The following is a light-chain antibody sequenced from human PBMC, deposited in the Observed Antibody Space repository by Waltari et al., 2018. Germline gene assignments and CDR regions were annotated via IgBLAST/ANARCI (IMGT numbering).Light chain of an antibody. CDR1: QSVSKY. J-gene: IGKJ1*01. CDR3: QKYGTLPAT. V-gene: IGKV3-20*01. Sequence: EIVLTQSPGTLSLSPGERATLSCRASQSVSKYLAWYQQKPGQAPRRLIYDASTRATGIPDRFSGSGWGTDFSLTISRLEPEDFAVYYCQKYGTLPATFGQGTKVQMK. CDR2: DAS.